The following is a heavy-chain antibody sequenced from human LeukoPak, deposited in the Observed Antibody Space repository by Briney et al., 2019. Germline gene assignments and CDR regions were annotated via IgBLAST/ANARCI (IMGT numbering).Heavy chain of an antibody. Sequence: ASVKVSCKASGGTFTSYDINWVRQATGQGLEWMGWMNPNSGNTGYAQKFQGRVTITRNTSISTAYMELSSLRSEDTAVYYCAREGIAVAGPSSYYYYMDVWGKGTTVTVSS. V-gene: IGHV1-8*03. CDR1: GGTFTSYD. CDR2: MNPNSGNT. CDR3: AREGIAVAGPSSYYYYMDV. J-gene: IGHJ6*03. D-gene: IGHD6-19*01.